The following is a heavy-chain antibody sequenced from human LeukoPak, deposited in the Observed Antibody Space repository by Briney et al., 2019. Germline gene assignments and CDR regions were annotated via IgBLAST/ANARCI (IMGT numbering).Heavy chain of an antibody. V-gene: IGHV3-23*01. Sequence: GGSLRLSCAASGFTFSTYAMSWVRQAPGKGLEWVSFISAGGVGTYFADSVKGRFTISRDNSKNTLYLQMNSLRADDTAVYHCAKDQGQLGGFDYWGQGTLVTVSS. J-gene: IGHJ4*02. D-gene: IGHD6-6*01. CDR2: ISAGGVGT. CDR3: AKDQGQLGGFDY. CDR1: GFTFSTYA.